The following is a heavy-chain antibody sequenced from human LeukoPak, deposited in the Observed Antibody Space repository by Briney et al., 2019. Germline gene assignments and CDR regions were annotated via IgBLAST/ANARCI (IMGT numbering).Heavy chain of an antibody. CDR3: ARDRSRGYAIYYYGMDV. D-gene: IGHD5-12*01. V-gene: IGHV1-18*01. Sequence: ASVKVSCKASGYTFTSYGISWVRQAPGQGLEWMGWISAYNGNTNYAQKLQGRVTMTTDTSTSTAYMELRSLRSDDTAVYYCARDRSRGYAIYYYGMDVWGQGTTVTVSS. CDR1: GYTFTSYG. J-gene: IGHJ6*02. CDR2: ISAYNGNT.